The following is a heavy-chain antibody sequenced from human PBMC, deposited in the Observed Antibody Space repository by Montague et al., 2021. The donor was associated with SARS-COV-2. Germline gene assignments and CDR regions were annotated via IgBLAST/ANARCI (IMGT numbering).Heavy chain of an antibody. CDR2: LHYSGCT. Sequence: SETLSLTCAVYASTISTSSYYLAWIPQPPAKGLEWIGSLHYSGCTYHNTSLKSRVSISVDTPKNQFSLKLSSVTAADTVVYYCARLWDTVYYYYGMDVWGTGTTVTVA. J-gene: IGHJ6*04. V-gene: IGHV4-39*01. CDR3: ARLWDTVYYYYGMDV. CDR1: ASTISTSSYY. D-gene: IGHD1-26*01.